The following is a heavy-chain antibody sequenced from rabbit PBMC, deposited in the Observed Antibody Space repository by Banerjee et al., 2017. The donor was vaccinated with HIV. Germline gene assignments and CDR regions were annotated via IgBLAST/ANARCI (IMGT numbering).Heavy chain of an antibody. Sequence: QLKETGGGLVQPGGSLTLSCKASGFDFNSTYMSWVRQAPGKGLEWIGCISISKGNTNYASWVDGRFTISSDNAQNTVDLQMNSLTAADTATYFCARDFDLWGPGTLVTVS. CDR3: ARDFDL. CDR1: GFDFNSTY. CDR2: ISISKGNT. V-gene: IGHV1S7*01. J-gene: IGHJ4*01.